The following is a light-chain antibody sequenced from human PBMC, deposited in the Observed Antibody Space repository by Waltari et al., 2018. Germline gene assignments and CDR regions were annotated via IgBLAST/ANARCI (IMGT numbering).Light chain of an antibody. CDR2: WAS. J-gene: IGKJ5*01. Sequence: DIVMTQSPDSLAVSLGERATINCKSSQNVLYSSNNKNYLAWYQQKPGQTPRLLINWASTRASGVPDRFSGSGSGTDFTLTVSSLQAEDVAVYYCHQYYIPPLTFGQGTRLEIK. CDR3: HQYYIPPLT. V-gene: IGKV4-1*01. CDR1: QNVLYSSNNKNY.